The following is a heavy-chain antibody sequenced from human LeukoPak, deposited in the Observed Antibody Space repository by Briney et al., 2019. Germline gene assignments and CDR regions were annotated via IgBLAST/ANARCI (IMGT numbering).Heavy chain of an antibody. CDR2: FNSDGSST. J-gene: IGHJ4*02. D-gene: IGHD3-9*01. CDR3: TVGRAYDTFDF. CDR1: GFTFINYW. V-gene: IGHV3-74*01. Sequence: PGGSLRLSCAASGFTFINYWMHWVRQAPGKGLVWVSHFNSDGSSTNYADSVKGRFTISRDNAKNTLYLQMNSLRAEDTAVYCCTVGRAYDTFDFWGQGTLVTVSS.